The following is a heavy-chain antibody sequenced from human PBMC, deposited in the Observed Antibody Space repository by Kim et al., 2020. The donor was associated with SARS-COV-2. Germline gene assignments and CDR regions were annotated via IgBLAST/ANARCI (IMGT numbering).Heavy chain of an antibody. J-gene: IGHJ6*02. Sequence: GGSLRLSCAVSGFTFSSCAIHWVRQAPGKGLEWVAVISYDGSNKNYADSVKGRFTISRDNSKNTLYLQMNSLRAEDTALYYCARDTWSRLRGLTYSFYGMDVWGHGTTVTVSS. D-gene: IGHD3-10*01. V-gene: IGHV3-30-3*01. CDR3: ARDTWSRLRGLTYSFYGMDV. CDR1: GFTFSSCA. CDR2: ISYDGSNK.